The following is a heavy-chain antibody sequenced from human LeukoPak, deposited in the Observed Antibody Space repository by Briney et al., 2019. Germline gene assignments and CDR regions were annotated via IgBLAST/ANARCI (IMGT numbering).Heavy chain of an antibody. V-gene: IGHV4-34*01. J-gene: IGHJ4*02. Sequence: SETLSLTCAVYGGSFSGYYWSWIRQPPGKGLEWIGEINHSGSTNYNPSLKSRVTISVDTSKNQFSLKLSSVTAADTAVYYCARHLMYYYDSSGYYFDYWGQGTLVTVSS. CDR2: INHSGST. CDR1: GGSFSGYY. D-gene: IGHD3-22*01. CDR3: ARHLMYYYDSSGYYFDY.